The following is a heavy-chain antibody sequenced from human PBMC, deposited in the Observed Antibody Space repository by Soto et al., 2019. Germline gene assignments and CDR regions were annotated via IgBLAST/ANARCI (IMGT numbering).Heavy chain of an antibody. D-gene: IGHD3-3*01. CDR1: GFTVSSNY. Sequence: PGGSLRLSLAASGFTVSSNYMSWVRQAPGKGLEWVSVIYSGGSTYYADSVKGRFPISRDNSKNRLYLQMNSLRDEDTAVYYCARKGVAALGWYFDLWSRGTLVTVSS. J-gene: IGHJ2*01. CDR2: IYSGGST. CDR3: ARKGVAALGWYFDL. V-gene: IGHV3-53*01.